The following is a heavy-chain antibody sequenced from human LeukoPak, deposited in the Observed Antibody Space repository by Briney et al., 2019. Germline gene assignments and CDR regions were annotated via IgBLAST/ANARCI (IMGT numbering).Heavy chain of an antibody. J-gene: IGHJ4*02. Sequence: SETLSLTCTVFGGSISSYYWSWIRQPPGKGLGWIGYIHYSGSTNYNPSLKSRVIISVDTSKNEFALKLSSVTAADTAVYYCAREAPICSGGTCYDYWGQGTLVTVSS. CDR2: IHYSGST. D-gene: IGHD2-15*01. CDR1: GGSISSYY. CDR3: AREAPICSGGTCYDY. V-gene: IGHV4-59*01.